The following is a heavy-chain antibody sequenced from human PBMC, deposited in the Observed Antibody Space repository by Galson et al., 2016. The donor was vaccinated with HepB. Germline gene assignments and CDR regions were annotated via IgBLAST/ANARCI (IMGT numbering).Heavy chain of an antibody. J-gene: IGHJ4*02. CDR2: IYYSGST. Sequence: SETLSLTCTVSGGSVSSGSYYWSWIRQPPGKGLEWIGYIYYSGSTNYNPSLKSRVTISVDTSKNQFSLKLRSVTAADTAVYYCARSSGLVYWGQGILVTVSS. D-gene: IGHD3-22*01. CDR1: GGSVSSGSYY. V-gene: IGHV4-61*01. CDR3: ARSSGLVY.